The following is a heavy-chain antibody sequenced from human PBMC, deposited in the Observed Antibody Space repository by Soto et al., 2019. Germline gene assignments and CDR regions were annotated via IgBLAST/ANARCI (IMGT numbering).Heavy chain of an antibody. J-gene: IGHJ6*02. CDR3: ARKLYYYDSSGYYLGYYYYYGMDV. D-gene: IGHD3-22*01. Sequence: TLSLTCAVSGGSFSGYYWSWIRQPPGKGLEWIGEINHSGSTNYNPSLKSRVTISVDTSKNQFSLKLSSVTAADTAVYYCARKLYYYDSSGYYLGYYYYYGMDVWGQGTTVTVSS. V-gene: IGHV4-34*01. CDR1: GGSFSGYY. CDR2: INHSGST.